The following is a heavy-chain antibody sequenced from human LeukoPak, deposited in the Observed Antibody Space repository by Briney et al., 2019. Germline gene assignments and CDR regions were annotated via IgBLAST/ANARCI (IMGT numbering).Heavy chain of an antibody. J-gene: IGHJ4*02. D-gene: IGHD3-9*01. CDR1: GGSITSSNNY. CDR3: ASLDYDILTAQGNY. CDR2: IFYSGST. Sequence: SETLFLTCTVSGGSITSSNNYWGWIRQPPGKGLEWIGNIFYSGSTFYNPSLKSRVTISVDTSKNQFSLKLSSVTAADTAVYYCASLDYDILTAQGNYWGQGTLVTVSS. V-gene: IGHV4-39*01.